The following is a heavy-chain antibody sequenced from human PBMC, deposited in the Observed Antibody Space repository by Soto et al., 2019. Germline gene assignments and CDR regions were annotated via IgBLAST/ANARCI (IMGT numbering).Heavy chain of an antibody. D-gene: IGHD4-17*01. J-gene: IGHJ4*02. CDR2: IYYSGST. V-gene: IGHV4-31*03. Sequence: SETLSLTCTVSGGSISSGVYYWSWIRQHPGKGLEWIGYIYYSGSTYYNPSLKSRVTISVDTSKNQFSLKLSSVTAADTAVYYCASGPEYGDYVPNYFDYWGQGTLVTVSS. CDR1: GGSISSGVYY. CDR3: ASGPEYGDYVPNYFDY.